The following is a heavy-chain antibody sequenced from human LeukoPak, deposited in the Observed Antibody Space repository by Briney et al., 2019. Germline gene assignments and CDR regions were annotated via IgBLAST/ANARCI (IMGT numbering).Heavy chain of an antibody. D-gene: IGHD3-10*01. CDR1: GYRFTTYW. J-gene: IGHJ4*02. CDR3: ARDRDRGYCGSGSPSYYFDY. CDR2: IYHGDSDT. V-gene: IGHV5-51*04. Sequence: GESLELSRQGSGYRFTTYWIAWVRPTPGKGLEWMGIIYHGDSDTTYSPSFQGQLHISGHRHVRTPYLQWSSLKASDTAMYYCARDRDRGYCGSGSPSYYFDYWGQGTLVTVSS.